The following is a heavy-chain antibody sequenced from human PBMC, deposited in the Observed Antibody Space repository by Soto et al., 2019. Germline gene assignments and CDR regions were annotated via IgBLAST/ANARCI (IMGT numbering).Heavy chain of an antibody. J-gene: IGHJ6*02. V-gene: IGHV5-51*01. CDR3: ARTAAAGKYYYAMGV. Sequence: PGESLKISCKGSGFSFTTYWIAWVRQMPGKGLEWMGIIYPGDSKTTYSPSFQGQVTISADKSISTAYLQWSSLKASDTAMYYCARTAAAGKYYYAMGVWGQGTTVTV. D-gene: IGHD6-13*01. CDR2: IYPGDSKT. CDR1: GFSFTTYW.